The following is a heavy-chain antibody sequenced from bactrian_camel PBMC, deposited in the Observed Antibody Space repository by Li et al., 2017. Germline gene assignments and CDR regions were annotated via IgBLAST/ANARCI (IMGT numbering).Heavy chain of an antibody. CDR2: ITASGTT. CDR1: GFPFSANH. J-gene: IGHJ4*01. Sequence: HVQLVESGGDSVQPEGSLRLSCVASGFPFSANHMSWVRQPPGKKLEWVSSITASGTTSYSNSVRGRFTISRDNAKNTLYLQLDSLRTEDTATYYCAKGRPRLGLVAADLDRGQGTQVTVST. V-gene: IGHV3S1*01. D-gene: IGHD7*01. CDR3: AKGRPRLGLVAADLD.